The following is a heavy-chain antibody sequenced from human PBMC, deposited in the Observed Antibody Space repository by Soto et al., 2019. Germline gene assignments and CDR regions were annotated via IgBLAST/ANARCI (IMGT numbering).Heavy chain of an antibody. Sequence: LSLTCTVSGGSISSSSYYWGWIRQPPGKGLEWIGSIYYSGSTYYNPSLKSRVTISVDTSKNQFSLKLSSVTAADTAVYYCARVAAAGNREGYFDYWGQGTLVTVSS. V-gene: IGHV4-39*01. CDR1: GGSISSSSYY. CDR3: ARVAAAGNREGYFDY. J-gene: IGHJ4*02. CDR2: IYYSGST. D-gene: IGHD6-13*01.